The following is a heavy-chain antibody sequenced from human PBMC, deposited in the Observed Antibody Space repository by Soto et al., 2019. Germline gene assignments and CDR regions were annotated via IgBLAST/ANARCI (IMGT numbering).Heavy chain of an antibody. CDR2: ISAYNGNT. Sequence: QVQLVQSGAEVKKPGASVKVSCKASGYTFTSYGISWVRQAPGQGLEWMGWISAYNGNTNYAQKLRGRVTMTTDTSTSTAYMELRSLRSDDTAVYYCARDSIAARRGEEIFDYWGQGTLVTVSS. D-gene: IGHD6-6*01. J-gene: IGHJ4*02. V-gene: IGHV1-18*01. CDR3: ARDSIAARRGEEIFDY. CDR1: GYTFTSYG.